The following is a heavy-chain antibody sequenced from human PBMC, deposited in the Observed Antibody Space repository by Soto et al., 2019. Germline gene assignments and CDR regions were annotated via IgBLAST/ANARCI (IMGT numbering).Heavy chain of an antibody. CDR3: ARLDTAMVRPGAGGFDP. Sequence: QVQLQESGPGLVKPSETLSLTCTVSGGSVSSGSYYWSWIRQPPGQGLEWIGYIYYSGGTNYNPSPKSRSTISVDTSKNQFSLKLSTVTAADAAVYYCARLDTAMVRPGAGGFDPWGQGTLVTVSS. CDR1: GGSVSSGSYY. V-gene: IGHV4-61*01. J-gene: IGHJ5*02. D-gene: IGHD5-18*01. CDR2: IYYSGGT.